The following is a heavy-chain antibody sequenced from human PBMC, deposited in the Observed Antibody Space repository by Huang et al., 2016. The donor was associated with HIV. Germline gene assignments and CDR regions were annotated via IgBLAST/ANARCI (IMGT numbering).Heavy chain of an antibody. V-gene: IGHV3-30*01. Sequence: SDYSIYWVRQAPGKGLGWLAVGSYDGSKTYFVDSVRGLFTISRDKSKNSLYLQLNSLTSDDTAVYYCARVIGLTLGADYWGQGTLVTVSS. CDR2: GSYDGSKT. CDR3: ARVIGLTLGADY. J-gene: IGHJ4*02. CDR1: SDYS. D-gene: IGHD3-16*01.